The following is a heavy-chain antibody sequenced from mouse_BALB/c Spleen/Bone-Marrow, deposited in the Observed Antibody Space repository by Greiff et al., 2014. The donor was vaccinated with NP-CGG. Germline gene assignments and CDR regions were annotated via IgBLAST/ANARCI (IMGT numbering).Heavy chain of an antibody. Sequence: VQLQQSGAELVRSGASVKLSCTASGFNIKDYYMHWVKQRPEQGLEWIGWIDPENGDTEYAPKFQGKATMTADTSSNTAYLQLSSLTSEDTAVYYYNRYDWYFDVWGAGTTVTVSS. J-gene: IGHJ1*01. V-gene: IGHV14-4*02. CDR1: GFNIKDYY. D-gene: IGHD2-14*01. CDR3: NRYDWYFDV. CDR2: IDPENGDT.